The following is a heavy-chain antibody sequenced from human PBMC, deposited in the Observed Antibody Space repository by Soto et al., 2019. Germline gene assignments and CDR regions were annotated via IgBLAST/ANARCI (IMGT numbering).Heavy chain of an antibody. Sequence: PSETLSLTCAVSGGSISSSNWWSWVRQPPGKGLEWIGEIYHSGSTNYNPSLKSRVTISVDKSEDQFSLKLSSVTAADTAVYYCARELKYCSGGSCYSWVYPWGQGTLVTVSS. J-gene: IGHJ5*02. V-gene: IGHV4-4*02. CDR2: IYHSGST. CDR3: ARELKYCSGGSCYSWVYP. CDR1: GGSISSSNW. D-gene: IGHD2-15*01.